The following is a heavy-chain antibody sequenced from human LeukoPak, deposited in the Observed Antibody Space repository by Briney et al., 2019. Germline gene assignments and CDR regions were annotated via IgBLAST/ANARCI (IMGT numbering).Heavy chain of an antibody. Sequence: SQTLSLTCTVSGGSISSGGYYWSWIRQHPGKGLEWIGYIYYSGSTYYNPSPKSRVTISVDTSKNQFSLKLSSVTAADTAVYYCARDSSPARGPDGYNSGLDYWGQGTLVTVSS. V-gene: IGHV4-31*03. D-gene: IGHD5-24*01. CDR2: IYYSGST. CDR3: ARDSSPARGPDGYNSGLDY. CDR1: GGSISSGGYY. J-gene: IGHJ4*02.